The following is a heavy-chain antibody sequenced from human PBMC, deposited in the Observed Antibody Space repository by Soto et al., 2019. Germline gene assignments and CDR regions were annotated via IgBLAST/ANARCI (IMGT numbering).Heavy chain of an antibody. J-gene: IGHJ6*02. Sequence: GASVKVSFKASGYTFTSYGISWVRQAPGQGLEWMGWISPYSGSTNYAQKLQGWVTMTTDTSTSTAYMELSRLRSDDTAVYYCARDLRVPYYYGMDVWGQGTTVTVSS. CDR3: ARDLRVPYYYGMDV. CDR2: ISPYSGST. V-gene: IGHV1-18*01. CDR1: GYTFTSYG. D-gene: IGHD1-1*01.